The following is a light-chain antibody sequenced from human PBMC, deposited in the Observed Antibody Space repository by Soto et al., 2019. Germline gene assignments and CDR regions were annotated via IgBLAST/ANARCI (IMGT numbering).Light chain of an antibody. V-gene: IGLV2-14*01. Sequence: QSALTQPASESGSPGQSITISCTGTSSDVGGYNYVSWYQQHPGKAPKLMIYDVSNRPSGVSNRFSGSKSGNTSSLTISGLQADDEADYYCSSYTSSIVVFGVGPKLTVL. J-gene: IGLJ2*01. CDR1: SSDVGGYNY. CDR3: SSYTSSIVV. CDR2: DVS.